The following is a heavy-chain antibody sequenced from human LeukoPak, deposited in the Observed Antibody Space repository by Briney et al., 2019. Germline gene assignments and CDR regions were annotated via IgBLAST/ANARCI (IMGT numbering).Heavy chain of an antibody. Sequence: GGSLRLSCAASGFTFSSYGMHWVRQAPGKGLEWVAVIWYDGSNKYYADSVKGRFTISRDNSKNTLYLQMNSLRAEDTAVYYCARDKGYYYDSGGYDYWGQGTLVTVSS. J-gene: IGHJ4*02. CDR1: GFTFSSYG. V-gene: IGHV3-33*01. CDR3: ARDKGYYYDSGGYDY. CDR2: IWYDGSNK. D-gene: IGHD3-22*01.